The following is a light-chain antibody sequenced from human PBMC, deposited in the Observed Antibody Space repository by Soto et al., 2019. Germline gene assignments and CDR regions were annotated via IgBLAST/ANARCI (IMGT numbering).Light chain of an antibody. V-gene: IGKV1-5*01. Sequence: DIQMTQSPSTLSASVGDRVTNTCRASQTISNWLAWYQQKPGKAPKLLIYDSSNLESGVPSRFSGSGSGTEFTLTISSLQPDDFATYSCQQYDSYSWTFGQGTKVEIK. CDR2: DSS. J-gene: IGKJ1*01. CDR1: QTISNW. CDR3: QQYDSYSWT.